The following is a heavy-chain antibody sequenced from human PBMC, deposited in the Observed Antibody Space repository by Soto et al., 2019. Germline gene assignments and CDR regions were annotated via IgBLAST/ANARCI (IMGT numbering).Heavy chain of an antibody. CDR3: ARVDIVATIKEANFDY. J-gene: IGHJ4*02. D-gene: IGHD5-12*01. CDR2: ISAYNGNT. Sequence: ASVKVSCKASGYTFTSDGISWVRQAPGQGLEWMGWISAYNGNTNYAQKLQGRVTMTTDTSTSTAYMELRSLRSDDTAVYYCARVDIVATIKEANFDYWGQGTLVTVSS. V-gene: IGHV1-18*01. CDR1: GYTFTSDG.